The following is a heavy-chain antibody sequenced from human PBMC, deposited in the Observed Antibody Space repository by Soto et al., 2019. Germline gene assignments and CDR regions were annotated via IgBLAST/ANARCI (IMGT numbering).Heavy chain of an antibody. CDR1: GAALSSGGYF. CDR2: IYYSGGT. V-gene: IGHV4-61*08. CDR3: TREQSDDNYFDP. D-gene: IGHD6-19*01. Sequence: LSLTCTVPGAALSSGGYFYTWVRQPPGKGLEWLGYIYYSGGTNYNPSLKSRVTISLDKSKSQFSLRLISVTAADTAVYYCTREQSDDNYFDPWGQGTLVTVSS. J-gene: IGHJ5*02.